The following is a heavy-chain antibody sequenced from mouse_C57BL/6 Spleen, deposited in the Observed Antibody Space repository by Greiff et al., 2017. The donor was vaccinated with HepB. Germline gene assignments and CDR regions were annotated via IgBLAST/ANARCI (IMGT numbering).Heavy chain of an antibody. CDR2: IYPGDGDT. V-gene: IGHV1-82*01. CDR1: GYAFSSSW. CDR3: ARNGPTWGYFDV. J-gene: IGHJ1*03. D-gene: IGHD1-1*02. Sequence: VQLVESGPELVKPGASVKISCKASGYAFSSSWMNWVKQRPGKGLEWIGRIYPGDGDTNYNGKFKGKATLTADKSSSTAYMQLSSLTSEDSAVYFCARNGPTWGYFDVWGTGTTVTVSS.